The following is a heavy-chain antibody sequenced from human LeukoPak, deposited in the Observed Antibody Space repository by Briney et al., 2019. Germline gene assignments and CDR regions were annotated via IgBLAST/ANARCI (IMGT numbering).Heavy chain of an antibody. D-gene: IGHD3-3*01. CDR3: ARGPSGDFWSGYYFSAFDI. CDR2: IYTSGST. CDR1: GGSISSYY. V-gene: IGHV4-4*07. J-gene: IGHJ3*02. Sequence: PSETLSLTCTVSGGSISSYYWSWIRQPAGQGLEWIGRIYTSGSTNYNPSLKSRVTMSVDTSKNQFSLKLSSVTAADTAVYYCARGPSGDFWSGYYFSAFDIWGQGTMVTVSS.